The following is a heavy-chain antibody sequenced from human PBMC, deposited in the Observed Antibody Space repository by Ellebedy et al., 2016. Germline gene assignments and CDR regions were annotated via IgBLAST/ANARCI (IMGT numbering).Heavy chain of an antibody. D-gene: IGHD2-2*01. CDR1: GGSISSSSYY. Sequence: SETLSLTCTVSGGSISSSSYYWSWIRQPPGKGLEWIGEINHSGSTNYNPSLKSRVTISVDTSKNQFSLKLSSVTAADTAVYYCARGRYASRALYYFDYWGQGTLVTVSS. J-gene: IGHJ4*02. CDR2: INHSGST. CDR3: ARGRYASRALYYFDY. V-gene: IGHV4-39*07.